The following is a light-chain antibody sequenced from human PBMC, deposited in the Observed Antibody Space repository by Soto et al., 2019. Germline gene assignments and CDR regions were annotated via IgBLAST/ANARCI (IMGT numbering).Light chain of an antibody. CDR1: QSVSNY. Sequence: EVVLTQSPATLSLSPGERATLSCRASQSVSNYLAWYQQKPGQAPRLLIYDASNRATGIPARFSGSGSGTDFTLTISSLEPEDFAVYYCQQRSNWPPFTFGPGTKVDIK. CDR3: QQRSNWPPFT. V-gene: IGKV3-11*01. CDR2: DAS. J-gene: IGKJ3*01.